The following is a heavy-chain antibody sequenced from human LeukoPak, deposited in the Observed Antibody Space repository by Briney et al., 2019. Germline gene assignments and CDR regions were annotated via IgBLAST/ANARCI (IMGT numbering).Heavy chain of an antibody. D-gene: IGHD2-15*01. V-gene: IGHV3-30*01. J-gene: IGHJ5*02. CDR3: ASLVVAATQFYP. CDR1: GFTFSSYA. Sequence: PGGSLRLSCAASGFTFSSYAMHWVCVAPGKGLEWVAVISYDGSNKYYADSVKGRFTISRDNSKNTLYLQMNSLRAEDTAVYYCASLVVAATQFYPWGQGTLVTVSS. CDR2: ISYDGSNK.